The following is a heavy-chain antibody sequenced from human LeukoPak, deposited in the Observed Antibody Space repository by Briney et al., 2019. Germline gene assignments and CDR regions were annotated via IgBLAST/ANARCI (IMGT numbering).Heavy chain of an antibody. V-gene: IGHV3-23*01. Sequence: PGGSLKLSCAASGFTFSSSAMSWVRQAPGKGLEWVSAISGSGGSTYYADSVKGRFTISRDNSKNTLYLQMNSLRAEDTAVYYCAKGVYSSSWYNYFDYWGQGTLVTVSS. CDR1: GFTFSSSA. CDR2: ISGSGGST. J-gene: IGHJ4*02. CDR3: AKGVYSSSWYNYFDY. D-gene: IGHD6-13*01.